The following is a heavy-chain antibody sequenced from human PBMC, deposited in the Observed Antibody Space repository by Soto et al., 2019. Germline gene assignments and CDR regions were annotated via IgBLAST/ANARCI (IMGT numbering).Heavy chain of an antibody. J-gene: IGHJ6*02. Sequence: VASEKISCKLSGYSLANYWIGWLRQMPGKGLEWMGVIYPGDSDTRYSPSFQGQVTISADKSISTAYLQWSSLKASDTAMYYWARRSHNSLDVRGEGPTVT. CDR2: IYPGDSDT. V-gene: IGHV5-51*01. CDR3: ARRSHNSLDV. D-gene: IGHD1-20*01. CDR1: GYSLANYW.